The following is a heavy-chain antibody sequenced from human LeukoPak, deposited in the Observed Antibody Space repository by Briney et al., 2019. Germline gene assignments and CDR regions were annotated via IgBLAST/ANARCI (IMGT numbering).Heavy chain of an antibody. CDR2: TSGGGSGT. CDR1: GFTFSSYA. V-gene: IGHV3-23*01. Sequence: GGSLRLSYAPSGFTFSSYAMSWVRQAPGKGLEWVAVTSGGGSGTYYADSVRGRFTISRDNSKNTVYLQMNSLRAEDTAIYYCAKAVGSSGYFSRDAFDIWGQGTMVTVSS. D-gene: IGHD3-22*01. J-gene: IGHJ3*02. CDR3: AKAVGSSGYFSRDAFDI.